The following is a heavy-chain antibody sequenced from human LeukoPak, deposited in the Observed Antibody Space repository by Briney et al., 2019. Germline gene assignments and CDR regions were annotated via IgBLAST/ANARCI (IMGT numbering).Heavy chain of an antibody. CDR2: IYSGGGT. CDR1: GFTASSNY. CDR3: ARDRVDYGDYPSYMDV. Sequence: PGGSLRLSCAASGFTASSNYMSWVRQAPGKGLEWVSVIYSGGGTYYADSVKGRFTISRDNSKNTLYLQMNSLRAEDTAVYYCARDRVDYGDYPSYMDVWGKGTTVTVSS. D-gene: IGHD4-17*01. J-gene: IGHJ6*03. V-gene: IGHV3-53*01.